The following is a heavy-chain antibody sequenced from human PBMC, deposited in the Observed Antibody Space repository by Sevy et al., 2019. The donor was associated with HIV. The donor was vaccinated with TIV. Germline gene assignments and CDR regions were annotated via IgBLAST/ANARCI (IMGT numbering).Heavy chain of an antibody. V-gene: IGHV4-34*01. J-gene: IGHJ4*02. D-gene: IGHD3-16*02. CDR1: AGSFSGYY. CDR2: VHHSGST. CDR3: ARGRFDDYVWGSYRYFDS. Sequence: SETLSLTCGVSAGSFSGYYRTWIRQPPGRGLEWIGEVHHSGSTNYNWSLKSRVTISLDTSKNQFSLKLTSVTAADTSIYYCARGRFDDYVWGSYRYFDSWGQGTLVTVSS.